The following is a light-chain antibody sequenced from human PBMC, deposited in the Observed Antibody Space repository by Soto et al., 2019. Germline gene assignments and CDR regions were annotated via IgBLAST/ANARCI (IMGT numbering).Light chain of an antibody. V-gene: IGKV3-20*01. J-gene: IGKJ1*01. CDR3: HQYGSSPPRT. Sequence: EIVLTQSPGTLSLSPGERATLSCRASQSVSSSYLAWYQQKPGQAPRLLIYDASSRATGIPDRFSGSGSGTDFTLTISRLEPEDFAVYYCHQYGSSPPRTFGQGTKVEIK. CDR1: QSVSSSY. CDR2: DAS.